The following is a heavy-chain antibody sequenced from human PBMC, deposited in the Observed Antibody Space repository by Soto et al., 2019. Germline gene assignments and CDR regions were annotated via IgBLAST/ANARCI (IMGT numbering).Heavy chain of an antibody. J-gene: IGHJ6*02. D-gene: IGHD2-2*01. CDR2: INPNSGGT. CDR3: ARGLGKSDIVLVPAAMQSALVPGGMDV. V-gene: IGHV1-2*04. CDR1: GYTFTGYY. Sequence: AASVKVSCKASGYTFTGYYMHWVRQAPGQGLEWMGWINPNSGGTNYAQKFQGWVTMTRDTSISTAYMELSRLRSDDTAVYYCARGLGKSDIVLVPAAMQSALVPGGMDVWGQGTTVTVSS.